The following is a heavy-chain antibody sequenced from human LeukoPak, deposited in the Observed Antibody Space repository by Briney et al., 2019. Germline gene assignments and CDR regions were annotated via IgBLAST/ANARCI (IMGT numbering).Heavy chain of an antibody. D-gene: IGHD6-13*01. Sequence: GGSLRLSCAASGFTFSSYAMHWVRQAPGKGLEGVALISYDGSDKYYADSVKGRFTISRDSSQSTLYLQMNSLRPEDTAVFYCARGAYGSSWKNFDYWGQGTLVTVSS. CDR2: ISYDGSDK. CDR1: GFTFSSYA. CDR3: ARGAYGSSWKNFDY. J-gene: IGHJ4*02. V-gene: IGHV3-30*04.